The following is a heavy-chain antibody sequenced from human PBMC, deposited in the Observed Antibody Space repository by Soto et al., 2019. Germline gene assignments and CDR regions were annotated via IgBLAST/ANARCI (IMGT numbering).Heavy chain of an antibody. CDR3: AKALGELSPESFDY. J-gene: IGHJ4*02. CDR1: GFTFSSYG. D-gene: IGHD3-16*02. Sequence: QVQLVESGGGVVQPGRSLRLSCVASGFTFSSYGMHWVRQAPGKGLEWAAFMSYDGKNQYYAASVEGRFIISRDNFKDTLYLQVNSLRAEDTAVYYCAKALGELSPESFDYWGQGILVTVSS. CDR2: MSYDGKNQ. V-gene: IGHV3-30*18.